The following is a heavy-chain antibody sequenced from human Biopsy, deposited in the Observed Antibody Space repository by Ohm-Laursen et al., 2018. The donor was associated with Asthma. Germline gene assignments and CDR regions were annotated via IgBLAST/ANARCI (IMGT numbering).Heavy chain of an antibody. CDR1: PRSFSGFF. J-gene: IGHJ6*02. V-gene: IGHV4-34*01. CDR3: ARGPELDV. CDR2: TNERGVT. Sequence: TLSLTCDVYPRSFSGFFWTWIRQSPGMGLEWIGETNERGVTNNNPSLKSRVIISIDTYWNRVSLKLTSVTAADTAVYYCARGPELDVWGQGTTVTVSS.